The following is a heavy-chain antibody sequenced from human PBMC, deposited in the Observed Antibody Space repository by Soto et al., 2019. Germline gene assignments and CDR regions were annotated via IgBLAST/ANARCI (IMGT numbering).Heavy chain of an antibody. J-gene: IGHJ6*02. Sequence: GGSLRLSCAASGFTFSSYSMNWVRQAPGKGLEWVSYISSSSSTIYYADSVKGRFTISRDNAKNSLYLQMNSLRDEDTAVYYYERVGDSYYYYSVMAVWGQGTTVPVSS. CDR3: ERVGDSYYYYSVMAV. D-gene: IGHD2-21*02. CDR2: ISSSSSTI. CDR1: GFTFSSYS. V-gene: IGHV3-48*02.